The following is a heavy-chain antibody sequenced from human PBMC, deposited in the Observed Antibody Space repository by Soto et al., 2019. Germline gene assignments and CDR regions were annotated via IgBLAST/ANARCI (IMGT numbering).Heavy chain of an antibody. V-gene: IGHV4-31*03. D-gene: IGHD3-22*01. Sequence: SETLSLSCTVSGGSISSGGYYWSWIRQHPGKGLEWIGYIYYSGSTYYNPSLKSRVTISVDTSKNQFSLKLSSVTAADTAVYYCARERYYDSSAEPVYWGQGTLVTVSS. CDR2: IYYSGST. J-gene: IGHJ4*02. CDR3: ARERYYDSSAEPVY. CDR1: GGSISSGGYY.